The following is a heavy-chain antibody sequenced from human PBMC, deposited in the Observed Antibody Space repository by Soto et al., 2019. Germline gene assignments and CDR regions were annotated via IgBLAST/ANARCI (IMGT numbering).Heavy chain of an antibody. CDR3: ARGRSRNTNMDY. J-gene: IGHJ4*02. CDR2: ISSSRGYT. Sequence: EVQLVESGGGLVKPGGSLRLSCAAPGFTFSTYSMNWVRQAPGKGLEWVSSISSSRGYTSYADSVKGRFTISRDNAKNSLFLQMDSLRDEDTAVYYCARGRSRNTNMDYWGQGTLVTVSS. D-gene: IGHD1-1*01. CDR1: GFTFSTYS. V-gene: IGHV3-21*02.